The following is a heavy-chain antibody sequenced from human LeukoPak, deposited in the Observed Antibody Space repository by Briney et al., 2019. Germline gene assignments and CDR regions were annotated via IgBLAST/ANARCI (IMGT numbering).Heavy chain of an antibody. Sequence: PSETLSLTCTVSGGPISSSFWSWIRQPPGKGLEWIGHIYYSGSTNYNPSLKSRVTISVDTSKNQFSLKLSSVTAADTAVYYCARVSDDILTGLDYWGQGTLVTVSS. J-gene: IGHJ4*02. V-gene: IGHV4-59*01. D-gene: IGHD3-9*01. CDR3: ARVSDDILTGLDY. CDR2: IYYSGST. CDR1: GGPISSSF.